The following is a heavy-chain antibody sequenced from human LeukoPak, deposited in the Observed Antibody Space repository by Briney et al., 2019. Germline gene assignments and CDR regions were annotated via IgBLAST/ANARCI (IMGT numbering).Heavy chain of an antibody. J-gene: IGHJ5*02. CDR3: AKDTTPPKAGFDP. CDR1: GFIFSSYG. CDR2: IRYDGSNK. V-gene: IGHV3-30*02. Sequence: PGGSLRLSRAASGFIFSSYGMHWVRQAPGKGLEWVAFIRYDGSNKYYADSVKGRFTISRDNSKHTLYLQMNSLRAEDTAVYYCAKDTTPPKAGFDPWGQGTLVTVSS. D-gene: IGHD1-14*01.